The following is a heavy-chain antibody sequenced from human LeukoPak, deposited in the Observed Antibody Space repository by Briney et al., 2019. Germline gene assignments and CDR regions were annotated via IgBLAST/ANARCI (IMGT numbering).Heavy chain of an antibody. CDR2: IYYSGST. J-gene: IGHJ3*02. D-gene: IGHD1-1*01. V-gene: IGHV4-59*01. CDR3: ARGVNWNDGAFDI. CDR1: GGSISSYY. Sequence: SETLSLTCTVSGGSISSYYGSWTRQPPGKGLEWIGYIYYSGSTNYNPSLKSRVTISVDTSKNQFSLKLSSVTAADTAVYYCARGVNWNDGAFDIWGQGTMVTVSS.